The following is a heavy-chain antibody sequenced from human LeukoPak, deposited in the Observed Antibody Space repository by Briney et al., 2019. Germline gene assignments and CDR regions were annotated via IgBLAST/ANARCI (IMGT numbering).Heavy chain of an antibody. CDR1: GFTVSSNY. CDR3: AREVRVVRGAYNYYMDV. CDR2: IYSGGST. J-gene: IGHJ6*03. V-gene: IGHV3-66*01. Sequence: GGSLRLSCAAPGFTVSSNYMSGVRQAPGKGLEWVSVIYSGGSTYYADSVKGRFTISRDNSKNTLYLQMNSLRAEDTAVYYCAREVRVVRGAYNYYMDVWGKGTTVTISS. D-gene: IGHD3-10*01.